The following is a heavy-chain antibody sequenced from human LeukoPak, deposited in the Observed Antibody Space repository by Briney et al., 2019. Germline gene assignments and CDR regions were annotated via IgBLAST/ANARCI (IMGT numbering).Heavy chain of an antibody. D-gene: IGHD1-14*01. Sequence: GGSLRLSCAASGFTLSSYSMNWVRQAPGKGLEWVSYISSSSTIYYADSVKGRFTISRDSAKNSLYLQMNSLRTEDTAVYYCSRDPEGYWGQGTLVTVSS. J-gene: IGHJ4*02. V-gene: IGHV3-48*04. CDR1: GFTLSSYS. CDR3: SRDPEGY. CDR2: ISSSSTI.